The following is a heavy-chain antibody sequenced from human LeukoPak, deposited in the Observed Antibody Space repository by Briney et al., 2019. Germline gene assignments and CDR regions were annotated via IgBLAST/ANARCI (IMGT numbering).Heavy chain of an antibody. D-gene: IGHD1-26*01. CDR3: AKVPPSDVGFDY. CDR1: GFTFSSYG. CDR2: ISYDGSNK. J-gene: IGHJ4*02. Sequence: GGSLRLSCAASGFTFSSYGMHWVRQAPGKGLEWVAVISYDGSNKYYADSVKGRFTISRDNSKNTLYLQMNSLRAEDTAVYYCAKVPPSDVGFDYWGQGALVTVSS. V-gene: IGHV3-30*18.